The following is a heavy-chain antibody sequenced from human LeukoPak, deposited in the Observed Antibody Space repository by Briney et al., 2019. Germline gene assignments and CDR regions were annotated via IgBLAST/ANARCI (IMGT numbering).Heavy chain of an antibody. V-gene: IGHV3-21*01. D-gene: IGHD2-2*01. CDR2: ISSSSSYI. Sequence: GSLRLSCAASGFTFSSYSMNWVRQAPGKGLEWVSSISSSSSYIYYADSVKGRFTISRDNAKNSLYLQMNSLRAEDTAVYYCARVPIYCSSTSCYDYWGQGTLVTVSS. J-gene: IGHJ4*02. CDR1: GFTFSSYS. CDR3: ARVPIYCSSTSCYDY.